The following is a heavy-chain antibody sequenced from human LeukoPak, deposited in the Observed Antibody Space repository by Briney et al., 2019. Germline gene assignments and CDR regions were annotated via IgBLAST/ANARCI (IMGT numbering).Heavy chain of an antibody. CDR3: AKDSRAALYYYDSSGYYSR. CDR2: ISGSGGST. Sequence: GGSLRLSCAASGFTFSSYAMSWVRQAPGKGLEWVSAISGSGGSTYYADSVKGRFTISRDNSKNTLYLQMSSLRAEDTAVYYCAKDSRAALYYYDSSGYYSRWGQGTLVTVSS. D-gene: IGHD3-22*01. J-gene: IGHJ4*02. V-gene: IGHV3-23*01. CDR1: GFTFSSYA.